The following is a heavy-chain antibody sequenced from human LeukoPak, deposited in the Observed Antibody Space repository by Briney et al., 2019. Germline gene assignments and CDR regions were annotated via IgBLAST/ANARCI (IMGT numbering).Heavy chain of an antibody. CDR1: GFTFSSYT. J-gene: IGHJ1*01. V-gene: IGHV3-21*01. Sequence: PGGSLRLSCAASGFTFSSYTMNWVRQAPGKGLEYVSSISSSSGHIYYAGSVKGRFTISRDNTKSSLYLQMNSLRAEDMAVYYCARGYCGGDCYGDWGQGTLVTASS. D-gene: IGHD2-21*02. CDR2: ISSSSGHI. CDR3: ARGYCGGDCYGD.